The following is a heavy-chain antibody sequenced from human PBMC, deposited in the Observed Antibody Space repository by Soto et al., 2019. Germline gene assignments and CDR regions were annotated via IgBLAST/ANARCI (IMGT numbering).Heavy chain of an antibody. CDR2: IKEDGSEK. Sequence: GGSLRLSCAASGFTFGTYWMNWVRQAPGKGLEWVANIKEDGSEKYYVDSVKGRFTISRDNAKNSLYLQMNSLRAEDTAVYYCATGSPYYYAMDVWGQGTTVTVSS. J-gene: IGHJ6*02. CDR1: GFTFGTYW. V-gene: IGHV3-7*01. D-gene: IGHD2-15*01. CDR3: ATGSPYYYAMDV.